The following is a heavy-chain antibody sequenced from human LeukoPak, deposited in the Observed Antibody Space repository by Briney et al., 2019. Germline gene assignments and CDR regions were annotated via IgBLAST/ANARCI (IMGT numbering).Heavy chain of an antibody. CDR2: ISDSGGST. CDR3: AKVMKGSERLTMVRGVIIKTAGLYYMDV. V-gene: IGHV3-23*01. J-gene: IGHJ6*03. D-gene: IGHD3-10*01. Sequence: GGSLRLSCAASGFTFSSYAMSWVRQAPGKGLEWVSAISDSGGSTYYADSVKGRFTISRDNSKNTVYLQMNSLRAEDTAVYYCAKVMKGSERLTMVRGVIIKTAGLYYMDVWGKGTTVTVSS. CDR1: GFTFSSYA.